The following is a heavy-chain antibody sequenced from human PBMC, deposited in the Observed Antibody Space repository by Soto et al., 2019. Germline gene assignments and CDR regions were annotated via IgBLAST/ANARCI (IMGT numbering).Heavy chain of an antibody. CDR2: INSDGSST. J-gene: IGHJ5*02. D-gene: IGHD4-17*01. CDR3: ARVGVAGDYVP. Sequence: EVQLVESGGGLVQPGGSLRLSCAVSGFTFSNYWLHWVRQAPGKGLVWVSRINSDGSSTSYAYLVKVRFTISRDNAQNTLYLLMNSLRAEYTAVYYWARVGVAGDYVPWGQGTLVTVSS. CDR1: GFTFSNYW. V-gene: IGHV3-74*01.